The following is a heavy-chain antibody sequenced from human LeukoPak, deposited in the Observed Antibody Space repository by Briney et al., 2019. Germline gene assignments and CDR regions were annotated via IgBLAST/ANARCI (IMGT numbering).Heavy chain of an antibody. CDR1: GYSFTSYW. CDR2: IYPGDSDT. J-gene: IGHJ4*02. D-gene: IGHD2-2*01. V-gene: IGHV5-51*01. Sequence: GESLKISCKGSGYSFTSYWIGWVRQMPGKGPEWMGIIYPGDSDTRDSPSLQGQVTISADKSISTAYLQWSSLKASDTAMYYCARQASPNQYCSSTSYPYYFDYWGQGTLVTVSS. CDR3: ARQASPNQYCSSTSYPYYFDY.